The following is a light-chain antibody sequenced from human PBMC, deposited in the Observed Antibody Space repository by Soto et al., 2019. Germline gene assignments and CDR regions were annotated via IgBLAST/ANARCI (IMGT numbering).Light chain of an antibody. CDR2: GVS. J-gene: IGKJ2*01. CDR1: QSVAGN. V-gene: IGKV3-15*01. CDR3: QQYESSPYT. Sequence: EIVMTQSPATLSVSPGETATLSCRASQSVAGNLAWYQQKPGQPPRLLIYGVSTRATGVPARFSGSGSETDFSLTISSLQIEDFALYYCQQYESSPYTFGQGTRLEIK.